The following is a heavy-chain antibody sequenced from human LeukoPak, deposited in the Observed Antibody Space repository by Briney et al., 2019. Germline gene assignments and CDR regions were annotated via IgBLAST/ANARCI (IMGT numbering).Heavy chain of an antibody. J-gene: IGHJ1*01. CDR3: ATNEEGAVAGTVQH. CDR1: GGSISSGGYY. V-gene: IGHV4-31*03. Sequence: SETLSLTCTVSGGSISSGGYYWTWIRQHPGKGLEWIGYIYSSGSTYYNPSLKSRVTISVDTSKNQSSLKLSSVTAADSAVYYCATNEEGAVAGTVQHWGQGTLVTVSS. CDR2: IYSSGST. D-gene: IGHD6-19*01.